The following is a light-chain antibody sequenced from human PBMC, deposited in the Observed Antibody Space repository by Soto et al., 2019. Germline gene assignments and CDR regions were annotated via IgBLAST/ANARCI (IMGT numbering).Light chain of an antibody. Sequence: DIQMTQSPSSLSASVGDRVTITCRASQDIRSRLAWYQQKPEKAPKSLIYEASNLQTGVPSRFSGSESGTDFTLIISSLQPKDSATYFCQQYNKYPLTFGGGTRVEIK. CDR3: QQYNKYPLT. CDR1: QDIRSR. CDR2: EAS. J-gene: IGKJ4*01. V-gene: IGKV1D-16*01.